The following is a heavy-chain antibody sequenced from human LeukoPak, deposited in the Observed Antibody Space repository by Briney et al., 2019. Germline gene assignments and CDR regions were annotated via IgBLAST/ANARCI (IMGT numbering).Heavy chain of an antibody. Sequence: GGSLRLSCAASGFTFSSYAMSWVRQAPGKGLEWVSAISGNAGSTYYADSVKGRFSISRDNSKNTLYLQMNNLRAEDTAVYYCARKGVGDSGSFYREFDYWGQGTLVTVSS. D-gene: IGHD3-10*01. V-gene: IGHV3-23*01. J-gene: IGHJ4*02. CDR2: ISGNAGST. CDR3: ARKGVGDSGSFYREFDY. CDR1: GFTFSSYA.